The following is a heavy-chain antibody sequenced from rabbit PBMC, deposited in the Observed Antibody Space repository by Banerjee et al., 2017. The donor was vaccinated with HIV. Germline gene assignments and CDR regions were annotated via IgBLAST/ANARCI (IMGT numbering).Heavy chain of an antibody. CDR2: IYTGSGST. CDR3: ARGAGYVGYGYGTYFNL. D-gene: IGHD6-1*01. J-gene: IGHJ4*01. CDR1: GFSFSSSYY. V-gene: IGHV1S40*01. Sequence: QSLEESGGDLVRPGASLTLTCTASGFSFSSSYYMCWVRQAPGKGLEWIACIYTGSGSTYYASWAKGRFTISKTSSTTVTLQMTSLTAADTATYFCARGAGYVGYGYGTYFNLRGPGTLVTVS.